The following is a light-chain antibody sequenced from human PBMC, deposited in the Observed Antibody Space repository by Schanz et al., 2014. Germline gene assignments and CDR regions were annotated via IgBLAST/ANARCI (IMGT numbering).Light chain of an antibody. CDR2: EVN. CDR3: CSYTSRSTPE. V-gene: IGLV2-14*01. Sequence: QSALTQPASASESPGQSVTISCTGTSSDVGGYNYVSWYQQHPGTAPKLLIYEVNYRPSGVPDRFSGSKSGNTASLTISGLQAEDEADYYCCSYTSRSTPEFGGGTKLTVL. J-gene: IGLJ3*02. CDR1: SSDVGGYNY.